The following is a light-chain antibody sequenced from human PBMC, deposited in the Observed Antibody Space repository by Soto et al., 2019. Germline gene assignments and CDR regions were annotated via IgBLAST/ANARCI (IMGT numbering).Light chain of an antibody. J-gene: IGLJ1*01. V-gene: IGLV2-8*01. CDR3: TSHAGSNNYV. CDR1: SSDVGGYNY. Sequence: QSALTQPASVSGSPGQSITISCTGTSSDVGGYNYVSWYQQHPGKAPKLMIYEVSNRPSGVPDRFSGSKSGNTASLTVSGLQAEDEADYYCTSHAGSNNYVFGTGTKVTVL. CDR2: EVS.